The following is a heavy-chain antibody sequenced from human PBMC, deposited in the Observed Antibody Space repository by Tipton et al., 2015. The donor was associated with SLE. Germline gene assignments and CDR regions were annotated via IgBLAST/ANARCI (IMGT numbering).Heavy chain of an antibody. CDR2: INHSGGT. Sequence: TLSLTCAVYGGSFSGYYCSWIRQPPGKGLEWIGEINHSGGTNYNPSLKSRVTISVDTSKNQFSLKLSSVTAADTAVYYCARERVRGTPNYFDYWGQGTLVTVSP. D-gene: IGHD3-10*01. CDR1: GGSFSGYY. V-gene: IGHV4-34*01. J-gene: IGHJ4*02. CDR3: ARERVRGTPNYFDY.